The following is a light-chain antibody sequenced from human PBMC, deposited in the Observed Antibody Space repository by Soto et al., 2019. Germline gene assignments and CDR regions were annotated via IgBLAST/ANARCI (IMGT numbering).Light chain of an antibody. CDR3: SSYTTSSTPVL. J-gene: IGLJ7*01. V-gene: IGLV2-14*01. CDR2: EVN. CDR1: SSDFDFYNY. Sequence: QSALTQPASVSGSPGQSITISCTGTSSDFDFYNYVSWYQHHPGKAPKLMIYEVNNRPSGVSSRFSGSKSGNTASLTISGLQAEDEADYYCSSYTTSSTPVLFGGGTQLTVL.